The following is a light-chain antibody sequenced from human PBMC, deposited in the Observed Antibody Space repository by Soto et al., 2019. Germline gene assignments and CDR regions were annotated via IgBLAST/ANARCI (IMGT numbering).Light chain of an antibody. J-gene: IGKJ2*01. CDR1: QSISSW. CDR2: DAS. CDR3: QQSNT. V-gene: IGKV1-5*01. Sequence: DIQITQSPSTLSASVGYRFTITCRASQSISSWLAWYQHKPGKAPKLLIYDASSLESGVPSRFSGSGSGTELTLTISSLQPDDFATYYCQQSNTFGQGNTVDI.